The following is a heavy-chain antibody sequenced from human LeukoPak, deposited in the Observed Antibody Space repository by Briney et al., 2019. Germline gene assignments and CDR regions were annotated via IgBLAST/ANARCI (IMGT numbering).Heavy chain of an antibody. CDR2: INPNSGGT. CDR1: GYTFTGYY. Sequence: ASVTVSCKASGYTFTGYYMHWVRQAPGQGLEWMGWINPNSGGTKYAQKFQGRVTMTRDTSISTAYMELSRLRSDDTAVYYCARQLVRGYSYGYVTYAFDIWGQGTMVTVSS. D-gene: IGHD5-18*01. CDR3: ARQLVRGYSYGYVTYAFDI. J-gene: IGHJ3*02. V-gene: IGHV1-2*02.